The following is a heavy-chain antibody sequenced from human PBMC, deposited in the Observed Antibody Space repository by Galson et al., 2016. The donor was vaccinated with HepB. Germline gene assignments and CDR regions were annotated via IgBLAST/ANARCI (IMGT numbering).Heavy chain of an antibody. CDR2: INPTGGNFT. D-gene: IGHD5-12*01. CDR1: GYTFSFYY. Sequence: SVKVSCKASGYTFSFYYMHWVRRAPGQGLEWMGIINPTGGNFTSYAQKFQGRVTMTRDTSTSTVYMELSSLRPEDTAVYYCARGADSGYDLGDYWGQGTLVTVSS. J-gene: IGHJ4*02. V-gene: IGHV1-46*01. CDR3: ARGADSGYDLGDY.